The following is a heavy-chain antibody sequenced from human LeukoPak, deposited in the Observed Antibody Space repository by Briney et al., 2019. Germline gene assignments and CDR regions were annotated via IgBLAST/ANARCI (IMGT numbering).Heavy chain of an antibody. CDR2: IIPSLDIS. V-gene: IGHV1-69*04. J-gene: IGHJ4*02. CDR3: AREYPCIGEKKGTSCYAFDY. CDR1: GDTFITYT. Sequence: SVKVSCKASGDTFITYTFSWVRQAPGQGLEWMGRIIPSLDISNYAQKFQGRVTLSADKATTTTYMELTSLRSEDTAVYYRAREYPCIGEKKGTSCYAFDYWGQGTLVTVSS. D-gene: IGHD2-2*01.